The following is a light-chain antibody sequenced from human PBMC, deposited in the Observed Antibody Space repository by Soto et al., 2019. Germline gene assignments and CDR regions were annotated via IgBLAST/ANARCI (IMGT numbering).Light chain of an antibody. CDR2: GNT. J-gene: IGLJ2*01. CDR1: SSNIGAAYD. V-gene: IGLV1-40*01. CDR3: QSYDTSLSAVL. Sequence: QSVLTQPPSVSGAPGQRVTISCTGSSSNIGAAYDVHWYQHLPGTAPKLLIYGNTNRPSGVPDRFSGSRSGTSASLAITGLQAEDEADYYCQSYDTSLSAVLFGGGTKVTVL.